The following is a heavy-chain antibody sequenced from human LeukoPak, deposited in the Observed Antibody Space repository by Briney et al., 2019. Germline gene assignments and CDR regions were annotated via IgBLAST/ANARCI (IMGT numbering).Heavy chain of an antibody. D-gene: IGHD3-16*01. CDR2: IDSDGSGT. J-gene: IGHJ4*02. Sequence: GGSPRLSCSASGLTLSGYWMHWVRQIPGKGLVWVSRIDSDGSGTSYADSVKGRFTISRDNSKNTLYLQMNSLRAEDTAMYYCARDSPMGSFWGQGTLVTVSS. CDR3: ARDSPMGSF. CDR1: GLTLSGYW. V-gene: IGHV3-74*01.